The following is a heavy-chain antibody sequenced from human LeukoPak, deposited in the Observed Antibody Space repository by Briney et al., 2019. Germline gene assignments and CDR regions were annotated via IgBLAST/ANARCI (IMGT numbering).Heavy chain of an antibody. V-gene: IGHV4-4*07. CDR3: AHGGNSGSYSEH. D-gene: IGHD1-26*01. J-gene: IGHJ4*02. CDR1: GDSISRDY. CDR2: FYTSGST. Sequence: SETLSLTCTVSGDSISRDYWTWIRQPAGKGLEWIGRFYTSGSTDYNPSLESRVSISVDTSKNQFSLKLSSVTAADTAMNYCAHGGNSGSYSEHWGQGILVTVSS.